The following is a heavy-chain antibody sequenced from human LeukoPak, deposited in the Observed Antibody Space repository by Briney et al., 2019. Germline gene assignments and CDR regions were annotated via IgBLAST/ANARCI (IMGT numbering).Heavy chain of an antibody. CDR2: IYHSGST. D-gene: IGHD4-17*01. J-gene: IGHJ4*02. Sequence: PSETLSLTCAVSGYSISSGYYWGWIRQPPGKGLEWIGSIYHSGSTYYNPSLKSRVTISVDTSKNQFSLKLSSVTAADTAVYYCARAYGDPSYYFDYWGQGTLVTVFS. CDR1: GYSISSGYY. CDR3: ARAYGDPSYYFDY. V-gene: IGHV4-38-2*01.